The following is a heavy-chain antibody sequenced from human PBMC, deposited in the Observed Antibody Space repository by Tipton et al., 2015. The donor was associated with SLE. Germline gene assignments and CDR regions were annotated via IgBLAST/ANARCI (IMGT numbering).Heavy chain of an antibody. CDR2: IYYSGST. CDR1: GGSISSHY. V-gene: IGHV4-59*11. D-gene: IGHD7-27*01. J-gene: IGHJ3*02. Sequence: TLSLTCTVSGGSISSHYWSWIRQPPGKGLEWIGYIYYSGSTFYNPSLKSRVTISVDTSKNQFSLKLSSVTAADTAVYYCARGWRMGNAFDIWGQGTMVTVSS. CDR3: ARGWRMGNAFDI.